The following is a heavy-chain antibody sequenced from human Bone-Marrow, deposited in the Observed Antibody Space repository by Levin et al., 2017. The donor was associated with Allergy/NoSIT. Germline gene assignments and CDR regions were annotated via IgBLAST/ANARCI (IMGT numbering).Heavy chain of an antibody. CDR2: ISSSGTAT. V-gene: IGHV3-11*01. J-gene: IGHJ3*01. D-gene: IGHD3-10*01. CDR3: AIAYYYATNGRGAFEF. Sequence: GESLKISCAASGFTFSDFYMTWIRQAPGKGLEWVSYISSSGTATNYADSVRGRFTLSRDNPKNSLYLQMNSLRAEDTAVYYCAIAYYYATNGRGAFEFWGQGTMVTVS. CDR1: GFTFSDFY.